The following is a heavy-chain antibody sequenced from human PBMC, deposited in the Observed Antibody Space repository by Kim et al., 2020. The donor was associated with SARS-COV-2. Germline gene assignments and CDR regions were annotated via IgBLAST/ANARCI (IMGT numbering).Heavy chain of an antibody. Sequence: GSLRLSCAASGFTFSSYSMNWVRQAPGKGLEWVSSISSSSSYIYYADSVKGRFTISRDNAKNSLYLQMNSLRAEDTAVYYCARGQIYYDFWSGPSPYGMDVWGQGTTVTVSS. CDR1: GFTFSSYS. CDR3: ARGQIYYDFWSGPSPYGMDV. D-gene: IGHD3-3*01. V-gene: IGHV3-21*01. CDR2: ISSSSSYI. J-gene: IGHJ6*02.